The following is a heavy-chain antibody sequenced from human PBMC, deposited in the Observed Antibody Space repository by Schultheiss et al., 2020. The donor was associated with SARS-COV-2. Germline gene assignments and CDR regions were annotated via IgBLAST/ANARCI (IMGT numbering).Heavy chain of an antibody. CDR2: ISSSSSYI. V-gene: IGHV3-21*01. J-gene: IGHJ3*02. CDR3: ARVGAGVTAFDI. Sequence: GGSLRLSCAASGFTFDDYGMSWVRQAPGKGLEWVSSISSSSSYIYYADSVKGRFTISRDNAKNSLYLQMNSLRAEDTAVYYCARVGAGVTAFDIWGQGTMVTVSS. CDR1: GFTFDDYG. D-gene: IGHD2-21*02.